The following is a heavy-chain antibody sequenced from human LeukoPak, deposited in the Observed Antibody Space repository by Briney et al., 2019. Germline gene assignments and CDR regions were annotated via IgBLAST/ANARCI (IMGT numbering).Heavy chain of an antibody. Sequence: SETLSLTYTVSGGSISSYYWSWIRQPPGKGLEWIGYIYYSGSTNYNPSLKSRVTISVDTSKNQFSLKLSSVTAADTAVYYCARGYCSSTSCYPYDAFDIWGQGTMVTVSS. CDR2: IYYSGST. J-gene: IGHJ3*02. CDR1: GGSISSYY. D-gene: IGHD2-2*01. V-gene: IGHV4-59*01. CDR3: ARGYCSSTSCYPYDAFDI.